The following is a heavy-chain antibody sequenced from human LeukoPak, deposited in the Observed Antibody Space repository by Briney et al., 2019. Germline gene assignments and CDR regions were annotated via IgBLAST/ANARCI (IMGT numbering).Heavy chain of an antibody. D-gene: IGHD5-24*01. J-gene: IGHJ4*02. V-gene: IGHV4-34*01. CDR3: ARGEMATTPTFDY. CDR1: GGSFSGYS. Sequence: PSETLSLTCAVYGGSFSGYSWSCIRQPPGKGLEWIGEINHSGSTNYNPSLKSRVTISVDTSKNQFSLKLSSVTAADTAVYYCARGEMATTPTFDYLGQGTLVTVSS. CDR2: INHSGST.